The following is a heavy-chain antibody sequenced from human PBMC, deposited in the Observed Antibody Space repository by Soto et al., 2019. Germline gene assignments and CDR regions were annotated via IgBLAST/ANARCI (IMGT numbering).Heavy chain of an antibody. D-gene: IGHD2-2*01. V-gene: IGHV1-2*02. J-gene: IGHJ6*02. CDR3: ARAFCTSTTCYLGPAMDV. Sequence: GASVKVACKVSGYTLTELSMHWVRQAPGKGLEWMGWINPKSGDTKYAQRFQGRVTMTRDTPISTAYMELSRLRSDDTAVYYCARAFCTSTTCYLGPAMDVWGQGTTVTVSS. CDR1: GYTLTELS. CDR2: INPKSGDT.